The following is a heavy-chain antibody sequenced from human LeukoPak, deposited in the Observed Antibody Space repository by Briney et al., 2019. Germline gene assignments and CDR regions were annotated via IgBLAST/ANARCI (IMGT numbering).Heavy chain of an antibody. J-gene: IGHJ4*02. V-gene: IGHV1-3*01. CDR2: INAGNGNT. CDR1: GYTFTSYA. Sequence: VASVKVSCKASGYTFTSYAMHWVRQAPGQRLEWMGWINAGNGNTKYSQKFQGRVTITRDTSASTAYMELSSLRSEDTAVYYCARDYRLGGYYGSGTCFDYWGQGTLVTVSS. CDR3: ARDYRLGGYYGSGTCFDY. D-gene: IGHD3-10*01.